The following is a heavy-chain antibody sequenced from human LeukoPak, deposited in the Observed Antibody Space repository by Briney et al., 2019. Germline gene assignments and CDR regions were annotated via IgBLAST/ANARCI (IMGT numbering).Heavy chain of an antibody. D-gene: IGHD6-19*01. Sequence: PGGSLRLSCTASGFTFGDYAMSWVRQAPGKGLEWVGFIRSKTYGGTAEYTTSVKGRLTISRDDSKNIAYLQMNGLKIEDTALYYCTRHSSDWAFDYWGQGTLVTASS. J-gene: IGHJ4*02. V-gene: IGHV3-49*04. CDR2: IRSKTYGGTA. CDR1: GFTFGDYA. CDR3: TRHSSDWAFDY.